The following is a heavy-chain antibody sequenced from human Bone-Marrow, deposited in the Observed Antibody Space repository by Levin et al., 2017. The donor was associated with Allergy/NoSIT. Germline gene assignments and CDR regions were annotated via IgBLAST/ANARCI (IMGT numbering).Heavy chain of an antibody. CDR2: IYYSGST. CDR1: GGSISSGGYY. V-gene: IGHV4-31*03. J-gene: IGHJ6*03. CDR3: ARGGDYYYYMDV. Sequence: LRLSCTVSGGSISSGGYYWSWIRQHPGKGLEWIGYIYYSGSTYYNPSLKSRVTISVDTSKNQFSLKLSSVTAADTAVYYCARGGDYYYYMDVWGKGTTVTVSS.